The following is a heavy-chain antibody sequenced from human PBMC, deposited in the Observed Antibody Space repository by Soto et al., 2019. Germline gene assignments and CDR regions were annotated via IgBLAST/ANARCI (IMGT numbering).Heavy chain of an antibody. D-gene: IGHD1-1*01. Sequence: GESLKISCAASGFTFSSYAMSWVRQAPGKGLEWVSAISGSGGSTYYADSVKGRFTISRDNSKNTLYLQMNSLRAEDTAVYYCAKAQNDLKLRRNYYYYMDVWGKGTTVTVSS. V-gene: IGHV3-23*01. J-gene: IGHJ6*03. CDR3: AKAQNDLKLRRNYYYYMDV. CDR2: ISGSGGST. CDR1: GFTFSSYA.